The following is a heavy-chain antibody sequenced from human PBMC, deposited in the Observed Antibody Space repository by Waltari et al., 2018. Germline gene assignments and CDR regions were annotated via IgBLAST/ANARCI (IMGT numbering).Heavy chain of an antibody. CDR1: GYSISSGYY. V-gene: IGHV4-38-2*01. Sequence: QVQLQESGPGLVKPSETLSLTCAVSGYSISSGYYWGWIRRPPGKGLEWIGSIYHSGGTYYNPALKRRVTISVDTSKNQFSLKLSSVTAADTAVYYCASTPYHDYSYYYYGMDVWGQGTTVTVSS. CDR2: IYHSGGT. CDR3: ASTPYHDYSYYYYGMDV. J-gene: IGHJ6*02. D-gene: IGHD4-4*01.